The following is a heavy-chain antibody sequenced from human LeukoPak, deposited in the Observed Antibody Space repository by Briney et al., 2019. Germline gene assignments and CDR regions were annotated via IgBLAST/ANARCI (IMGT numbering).Heavy chain of an antibody. CDR1: GFTFSSYE. CDR2: ISSSGSTI. D-gene: IGHD3-16*01. Sequence: GGSLRLSCAASGFTFSSYEMNWVRQAPGKGLEWVSYISSSGSTIYYADSVKGRFTISRDNAKNSLYLQMNSLRAEDTAVYYCARATNHGSYYDYVWGSHAGYFDYWGQGTLVTVSS. V-gene: IGHV3-48*03. CDR3: ARATNHGSYYDYVWGSHAGYFDY. J-gene: IGHJ4*02.